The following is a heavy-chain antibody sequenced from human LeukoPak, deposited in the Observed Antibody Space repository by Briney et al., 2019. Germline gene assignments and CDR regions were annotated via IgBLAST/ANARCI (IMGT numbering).Heavy chain of an antibody. CDR3: AREDSSGWYGGFDY. CDR2: IYYSGGT. J-gene: IGHJ4*02. CDR1: GGSISSYY. V-gene: IGHV4-59*12. D-gene: IGHD6-19*01. Sequence: SETLSLTCTVSGGSISSYYWSWIRQPPGKGLEWIGYIYYSGGTNYNPSLKSRVTISVDTSKNQFSLKLSSVTAADTAVYYCAREDSSGWYGGFDYWGQGTLVTVSS.